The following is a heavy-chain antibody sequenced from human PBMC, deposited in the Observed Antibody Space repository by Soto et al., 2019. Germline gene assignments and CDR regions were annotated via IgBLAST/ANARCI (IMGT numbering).Heavy chain of an antibody. J-gene: IGHJ6*02. V-gene: IGHV3-15*07. D-gene: IGHD6-6*01. CDR3: TTDDNAARPDLYYYYGMDV. CDR2: IKGKSDGGTT. Sequence: GGSLRLSCAASGFTFSNAWMNWVRQAPGKGLEWVGRIKGKSDGGTTDYAAPVKGRFTISRDDSKNTLYLQMNSLKTEDTAVYYCTTDDNAARPDLYYYYGMDVWGQGTTVTVSS. CDR1: GFTFSNAW.